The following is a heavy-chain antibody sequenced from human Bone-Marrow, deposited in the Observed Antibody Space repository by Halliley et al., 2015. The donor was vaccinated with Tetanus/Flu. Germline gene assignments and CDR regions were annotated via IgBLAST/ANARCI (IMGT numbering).Heavy chain of an antibody. CDR3: ARVGYTYYYYGMDV. Sequence: EGLAYIYDRGNINYEESPRSRLTISLDTSKNQISLKLSSVTAADTAVYFCARVGYTYYYYGMDVWGQGTTVTVSS. CDR2: IYDRGNI. J-gene: IGHJ6*02. V-gene: IGHV4-59*01. D-gene: IGHD5-12*01.